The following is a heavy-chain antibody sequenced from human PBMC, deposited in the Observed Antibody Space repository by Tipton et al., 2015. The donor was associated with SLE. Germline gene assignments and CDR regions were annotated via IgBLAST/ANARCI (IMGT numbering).Heavy chain of an antibody. CDR2: ISSDVRSI. V-gene: IGHV3-48*01. J-gene: IGHJ4*02. CDR1: EFIFSSYG. CDR3: AKASRTLPEK. Sequence: GSLRLSCAASEFIFSSYGMNWVRQGPGKGLEWLSSISSDVRSIFYADSVKGRFTISRDSAKNSVFLQMNSLRAEDTAVYYCAKASRTLPEKWGQGTLVTVSS. D-gene: IGHD3/OR15-3a*01.